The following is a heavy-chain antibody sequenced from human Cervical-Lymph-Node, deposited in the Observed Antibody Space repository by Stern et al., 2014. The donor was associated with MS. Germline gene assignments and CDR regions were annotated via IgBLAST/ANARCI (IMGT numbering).Heavy chain of an antibody. D-gene: IGHD3-10*01. Sequence: EVQLVQSGAEVKRPGDSLTISCHVSGYHFASYWIHWVRQMPGKGLEWVGKIDPSDSYTKYNPSFQGHVTISADKSTSTAYLQWSSVKPSDSAIYFCARRMVRGINRFDPWGQGTLVTVSS. V-gene: IGHV5-10-1*03. CDR1: GYHFASYW. CDR3: ARRMVRGINRFDP. J-gene: IGHJ5*02. CDR2: IDPSDSYT.